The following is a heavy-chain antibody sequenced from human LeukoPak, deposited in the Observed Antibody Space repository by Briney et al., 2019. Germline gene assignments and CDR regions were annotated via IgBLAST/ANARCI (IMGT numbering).Heavy chain of an antibody. D-gene: IGHD6-19*01. J-gene: IGHJ4*02. CDR3: ARDMGWLGVDY. V-gene: IGHV4-30-2*01. CDR1: GGSISGGSYS. Sequence: SETLSLTCAVSGGSISGGSYSWSWIRQPPGKGLEWIGFIYLSGSTFYNPSLKSRVTISIDRSTNQFSLKLSSVAAADTAVYYCARDMGWLGVDYWGQGTLVTVSS. CDR2: IYLSGST.